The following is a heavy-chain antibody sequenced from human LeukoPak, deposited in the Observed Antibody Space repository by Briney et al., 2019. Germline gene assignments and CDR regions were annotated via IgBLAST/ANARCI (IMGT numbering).Heavy chain of an antibody. J-gene: IGHJ3*02. CDR3: ARHRSRALDAFDI. CDR2: IYYSGST. Sequence: TSETLSLTCTVSGGSISSSSYYWGWIRQPPGKGLEWIGSIYYSGSTYYNPSLKSRVTISVDTSKNQFSLKLSSVTAADTVVYYCARHRSRALDAFDIWGQGTMVTVSS. D-gene: IGHD2-2*01. V-gene: IGHV4-39*01. CDR1: GGSISSSSYY.